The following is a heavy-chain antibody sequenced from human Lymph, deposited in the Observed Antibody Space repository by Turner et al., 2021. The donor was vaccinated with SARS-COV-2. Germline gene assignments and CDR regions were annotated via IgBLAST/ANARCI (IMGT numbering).Heavy chain of an antibody. CDR3: ARVVGGFGELGYYYYYGMDV. Sequence: QVQLVQSGAEVKKPGSSVKVSCKASGGTFSSYAISWVRQAPGQGLEWMGGIIPILRIATYAQKFQGRVTITADKPTSTAYKELSSLRSEDTAVFYCARVVGGFGELGYYYYYGMDVWGQGTTVTVSS. D-gene: IGHD3-10*01. CDR2: IIPILRIA. V-gene: IGHV1-69*10. CDR1: GGTFSSYA. J-gene: IGHJ6*02.